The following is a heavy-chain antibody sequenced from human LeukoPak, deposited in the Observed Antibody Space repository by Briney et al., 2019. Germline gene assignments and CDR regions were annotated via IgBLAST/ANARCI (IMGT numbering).Heavy chain of an antibody. CDR3: AELGITMIGGV. CDR2: ISSSGSTI. D-gene: IGHD3-10*02. V-gene: IGHV3-48*03. Sequence: GGSLTLSCAASGLTFSSYEMNWVRQAQGKGLGGVSYISSSGSTIYYADSVKGRFTISRDNAKNSLYLQMNSLRAEDTAVYYCAELGITMIGGVWGKGTTVTISS. CDR1: GLTFSSYE. J-gene: IGHJ6*04.